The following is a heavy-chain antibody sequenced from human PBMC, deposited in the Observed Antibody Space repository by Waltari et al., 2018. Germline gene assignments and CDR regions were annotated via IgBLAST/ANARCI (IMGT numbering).Heavy chain of an antibody. Sequence: EVQLVESGGGLVQPGGSLRLSCGASGFTFSSYWMSWVRQAPGKGLEWVANIKQDGSEKYSVDSVKGRFTISRDNAKNSLSLQMNSLRAEDTAVYFCARLYNTGWYGIDYWGQGTLVTVSS. J-gene: IGHJ4*02. V-gene: IGHV3-7*01. D-gene: IGHD6-19*01. CDR2: IKQDGSEK. CDR1: GFTFSSYW. CDR3: ARLYNTGWYGIDY.